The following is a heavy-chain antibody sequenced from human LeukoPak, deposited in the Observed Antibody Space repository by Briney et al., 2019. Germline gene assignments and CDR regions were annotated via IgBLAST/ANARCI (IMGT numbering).Heavy chain of an antibody. CDR2: IYTSGST. Sequence: SETLSLTCTVSGGSISSYYWSWIRQPAGKGLEWIGRIYTSGSTNYNPSLKSRVTMSVDTSKNQFSLKLSSVTAADTAVYYCARAIWFGAPGALRPWGQGTMVTVSS. CDR3: ARAIWFGAPGALRP. V-gene: IGHV4-4*07. CDR1: GGSISSYY. J-gene: IGHJ3*01. D-gene: IGHD3-10*01.